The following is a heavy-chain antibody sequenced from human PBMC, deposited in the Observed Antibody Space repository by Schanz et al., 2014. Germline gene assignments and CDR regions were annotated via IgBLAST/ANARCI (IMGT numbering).Heavy chain of an antibody. Sequence: VQLVESGGGLAQPGGSLRLSCAASGFNFGSHGMHWVRQAPGKGLEWVAVISYDGSFKNYADSVRGRITMSRDNSKNTMYLQINNLRADDTAVYYCARELPGVVAFDFWGQGTMVTVSS. J-gene: IGHJ3*01. CDR3: ARELPGVVAFDF. V-gene: IGHV3-33*01. CDR1: GFNFGSHG. D-gene: IGHD7-27*01. CDR2: ISYDGSFK.